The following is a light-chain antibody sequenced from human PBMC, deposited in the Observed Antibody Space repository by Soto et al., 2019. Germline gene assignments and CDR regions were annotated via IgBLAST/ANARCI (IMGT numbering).Light chain of an antibody. CDR1: QSISYY. CDR2: STS. CDR3: QQSYSTPWT. V-gene: IGKV1-39*01. Sequence: DNQMTQSPSSLSASVGDRVTITCRASQSISYYLNWYQQKQGRAPRLLIYSTSTLQSGVPSKFSGSASGTDFTLTISSLQPEDFATYYCQQSYSTPWTFGQGTKVDIK. J-gene: IGKJ1*01.